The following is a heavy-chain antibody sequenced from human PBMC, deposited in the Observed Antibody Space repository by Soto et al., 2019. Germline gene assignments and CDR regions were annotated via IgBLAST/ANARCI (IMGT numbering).Heavy chain of an antibody. J-gene: IGHJ6*02. Sequence: HPGGSLRLSCAASGFTFSSYGMHWVRQAPGKGLEWVAVISYDGSNKYYADSVKGRFTISRDNSKNTLYLQMNSLRAEDTAVYYCANLGIAVAGPQLYYYYGMDVWGQGTTVTVSS. V-gene: IGHV3-30*18. D-gene: IGHD6-19*01. CDR3: ANLGIAVAGPQLYYYYGMDV. CDR2: ISYDGSNK. CDR1: GFTFSSYG.